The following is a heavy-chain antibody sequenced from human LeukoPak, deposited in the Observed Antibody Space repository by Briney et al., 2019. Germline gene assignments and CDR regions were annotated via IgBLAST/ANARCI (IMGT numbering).Heavy chain of an antibody. CDR2: IRSSGSTI. Sequence: PGGSLRLSCAASGFTFSSYEMNWVRPAPGKGLEWVSYIRSSGSTIYYADSVKGRFTISRDNAKNSLYLQMNSLRAEDTAVYYCASGLIVVRGVIVEDYWGQGTLVTVSS. J-gene: IGHJ4*02. D-gene: IGHD3-10*01. CDR3: ASGLIVVRGVIVEDY. V-gene: IGHV3-48*03. CDR1: GFTFSSYE.